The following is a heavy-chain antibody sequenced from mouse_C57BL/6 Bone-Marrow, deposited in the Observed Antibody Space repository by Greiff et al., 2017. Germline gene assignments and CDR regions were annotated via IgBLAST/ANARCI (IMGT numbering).Heavy chain of an antibody. CDR3: ARPLLRFTPYWYFDV. V-gene: IGHV1-63*01. J-gene: IGHJ1*03. CDR1: GYTFTNYW. Sequence: QVQLQQSGAELVRPGTSVKMSCKASGYTFTNYWIGWAKQRPGHGLEWIGDIYPGGGYTNYNEKFKSKATLTVDKSSSTAYMQLSSLTSEDSAVYYCARPLLRFTPYWYFDVWGTGTTVTVSS. CDR2: IYPGGGYT. D-gene: IGHD1-1*01.